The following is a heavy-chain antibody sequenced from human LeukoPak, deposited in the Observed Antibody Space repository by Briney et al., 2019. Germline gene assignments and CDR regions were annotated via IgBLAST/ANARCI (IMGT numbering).Heavy chain of an antibody. CDR2: IYYSGTT. V-gene: IGHV4-59*01. J-gene: IGHJ6*03. D-gene: IGHD6-13*01. Sequence: SETLSLTCTVSGGSISSYYWSWIRQPPGKGLEWIGYIYYSGTTNYNPSLKNRVTISVDTSRNQFSLKLTSVTTADTAKYYCARVYSSSLIGYYYYYMDVWGKGTTVTVSS. CDR3: ARVYSSSLIGYYYYYMDV. CDR1: GGSISSYY.